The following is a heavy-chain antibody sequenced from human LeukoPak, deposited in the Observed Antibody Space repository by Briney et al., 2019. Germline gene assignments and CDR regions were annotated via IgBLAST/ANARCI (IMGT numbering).Heavy chain of an antibody. CDR2: FDPEDGET. CDR1: GYTLTELS. D-gene: IGHD3-10*01. V-gene: IGHV1-24*01. Sequence: GASVTVSCKVSGYTLTELSMHWVRQAPGKGVEWMGGFDPEDGETIYAQKFQGRVTMTEDTSTDTAYMELSSLRSEDTAVYYCATGGGDYLNAFDIWGQGTMVTVSS. CDR3: ATGGGDYLNAFDI. J-gene: IGHJ3*02.